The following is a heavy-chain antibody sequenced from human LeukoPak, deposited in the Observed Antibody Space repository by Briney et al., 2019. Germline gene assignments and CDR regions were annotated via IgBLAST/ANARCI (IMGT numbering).Heavy chain of an antibody. V-gene: IGHV3-23*01. CDR3: AKANYSGSYFFDS. CDR2: ISASGGNK. CDR1: GFTFSRYD. J-gene: IGHJ4*02. D-gene: IGHD1-26*01. Sequence: GGSLRLSCAASGFTFSRYDMNWVRQAPGKGLEWVSSISASGGNKYYADCVKGRFTISREKAKNTVCVEMNSPRAEDTAAYYCAKANYSGSYFFDSWGQGTLVTVSS.